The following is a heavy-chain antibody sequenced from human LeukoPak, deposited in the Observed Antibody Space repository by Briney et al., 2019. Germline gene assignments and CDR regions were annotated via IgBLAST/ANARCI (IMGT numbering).Heavy chain of an antibody. D-gene: IGHD6-6*01. V-gene: IGHV4-4*09. Sequence: SETLSLTCTVSGGSITSYYWSWIRQPPGEGLEWIGYIYTSGSTKYNPSLKSRVTMSVDTSKNQFSLKLNSMTAADTAVYYCARLSDYSSSFDPWGQGTLVTVSS. J-gene: IGHJ5*02. CDR3: ARLSDYSSSFDP. CDR1: GGSITSYY. CDR2: IYTSGST.